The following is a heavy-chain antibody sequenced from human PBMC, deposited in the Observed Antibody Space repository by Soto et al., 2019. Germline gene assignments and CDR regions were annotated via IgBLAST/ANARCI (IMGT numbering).Heavy chain of an antibody. J-gene: IGHJ5*02. Sequence: SETLSLTCTVSGGSISSYYWSWIRQPPGKGLEWIGYISYTGITNQNPSLKSRVTISADTSKNQFSLKLSSVTAADTAVYYCARDRSDFPSQFDPWGQGTLVTVSS. V-gene: IGHV4-59*12. CDR3: ARDRSDFPSQFDP. CDR1: GGSISSYY. D-gene: IGHD3-16*02. CDR2: ISYTGIT.